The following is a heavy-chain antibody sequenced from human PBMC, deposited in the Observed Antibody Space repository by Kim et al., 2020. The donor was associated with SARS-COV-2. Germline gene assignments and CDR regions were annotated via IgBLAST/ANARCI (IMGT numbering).Heavy chain of an antibody. Sequence: VWSLRLSCAASGFTFSSYGMHWVRQAPGKGLEWVAVISYDGINKNSVDSVKGRFTISRDNSKNTLYLQMNRPSAEDTAVYSCVRDIACSSSGWIYYHYG. J-gene: IGHJ6*01. CDR3: VRDIACSSSGWIYYHYG. CDR2: ISYDGINK. CDR1: GFTFSSYG. V-gene: IGHV3-30*04. D-gene: IGHD3-22*01.